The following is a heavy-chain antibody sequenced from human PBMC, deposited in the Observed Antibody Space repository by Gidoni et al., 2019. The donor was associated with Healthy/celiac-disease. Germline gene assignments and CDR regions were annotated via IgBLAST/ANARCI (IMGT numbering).Heavy chain of an antibody. Sequence: QVQLVQSGAEMKKPGASVKVSCQASGYTFTNYYIHWVRQAPGQGPEWMGRINPNSGGTNYAQKFQGRVTMTTDTPITTAYMELTRLRSDDTAVYYCARALDGYDDYWGQGALVTVSS. D-gene: IGHD5-12*01. CDR3: ARALDGYDDY. V-gene: IGHV1-2*06. CDR1: GYTFTNYY. CDR2: INPNSGGT. J-gene: IGHJ4*02.